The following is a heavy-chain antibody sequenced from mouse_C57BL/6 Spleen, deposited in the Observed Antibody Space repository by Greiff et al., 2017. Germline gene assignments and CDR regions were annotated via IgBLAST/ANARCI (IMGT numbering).Heavy chain of an antibody. V-gene: IGHV10-1*01. CDR2: IRSKSNNYAT. CDR3: VRHMDGYGYFDV. CDR1: GFSLNTYA. D-gene: IGHD2-3*01. J-gene: IGHJ1*03. Sequence: GGGLVQPKGSLKLSCAASGFSLNTYAMNWVRQAPGKGLEWVARIRSKSNNYATYYADSVKDRFTISRDDSESMLYLQMNNLKTEDTAMYYCVRHMDGYGYFDVWGTGTTVTVSS.